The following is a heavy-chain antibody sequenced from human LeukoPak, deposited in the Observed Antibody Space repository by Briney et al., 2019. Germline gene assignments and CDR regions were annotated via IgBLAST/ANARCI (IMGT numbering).Heavy chain of an antibody. V-gene: IGHV4-38-2*01. Sequence: PSETLSLTCAVSGYSISSGYYWGWIRQPPGKGLEWIGSIYHSGSTYYNPSLKSRVIISVDTSKNQFSLKLSSVTAADTAVYYCARHNNYDFWSGYFDYWGQGTLVTVSS. CDR3: ARHNNYDFWSGYFDY. CDR1: GYSISSGYY. J-gene: IGHJ4*02. D-gene: IGHD3-3*01. CDR2: IYHSGST.